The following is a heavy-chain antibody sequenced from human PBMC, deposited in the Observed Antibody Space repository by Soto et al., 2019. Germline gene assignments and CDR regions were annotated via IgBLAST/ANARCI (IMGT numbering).Heavy chain of an antibody. CDR1: GYTLTSYA. CDR2: INAGNGNT. CDR3: ARAVAVPADFDY. Sequence: GASVKVSCKASGYTLTSYAMHWVRQAPGQRLEWMGWINAGNGNTKYSQKFQGRVTISRDTSASTAYMELSSLGSEDTAVYYCARAVAVPADFDYWGQGTLVTVSS. J-gene: IGHJ4*02. D-gene: IGHD6-19*01. V-gene: IGHV1-3*01.